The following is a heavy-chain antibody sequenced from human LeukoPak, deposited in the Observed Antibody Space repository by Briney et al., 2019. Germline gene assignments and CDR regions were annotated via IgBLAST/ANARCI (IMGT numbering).Heavy chain of an antibody. J-gene: IGHJ4*02. D-gene: IGHD2-2*01. V-gene: IGHV3-30*18. CDR2: ISYDGSNK. CDR1: GFTFSSYG. CDR3: AKAGVPADTSEGLYFDY. Sequence: GGSLRLSCAASGFTFSSYGMHWVRQAPGKGLEWVAVISYDGSNKYYADSVKGRFTISRDNSKNTLYLQMNSLRAEDTAVYYCAKAGVPADTSEGLYFDYWGQGTLVTVSS.